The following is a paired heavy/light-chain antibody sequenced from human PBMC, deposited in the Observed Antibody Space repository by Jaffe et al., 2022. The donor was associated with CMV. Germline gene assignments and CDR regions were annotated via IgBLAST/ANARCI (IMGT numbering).Light chain of an antibody. Sequence: EIVLTQSPGTLSLSPGERVTLSCRASQNVNINLAWHQQKPGQAPRLLISGASNRATGVPERFSGSGSGTDFTLTISRLEPEDYAVYYCQQYAASPYTFGQGTKLEIK. CDR3: QQYAASPYT. CDR2: GAS. J-gene: IGKJ2*01. CDR1: QNVNIN. V-gene: IGKV3-20*01.
Heavy chain of an antibody. CDR1: DGSISGFS. CDR2: VFDTGYT. J-gene: IGHJ3*02. D-gene: IGHD3-10*01. V-gene: IGHV4-59*01. CDR3: ARAGSDVDFSYMWRNYYSDALDI. Sequence: QVQLQESGPRLVKPSETLSLTCTVSDGSISGFSWNWVRQAPGKALEWIGCVFDTGYTKYNPFLESRLTISLDTSQNQFSLTVTSVTVVDTAMYYCARAGSDVDFSYMWRNYYSDALDIWGQGTMVTVSS.